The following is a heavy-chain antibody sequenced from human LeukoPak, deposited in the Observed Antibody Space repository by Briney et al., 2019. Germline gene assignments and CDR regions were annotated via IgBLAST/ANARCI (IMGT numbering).Heavy chain of an antibody. CDR2: IWYDGSNK. J-gene: IGHJ6*02. V-gene: IGHV3-33*01. Sequence: GGSLRLSCAASGFTFSSNGMHWVRQAPGKGLECVAVIWYDGSNKYYADSVKGRFTISRDNSKNTLYLQMNSLRAEDTAVYYCARDRTSSSPTPLYYYYGMDVWGQGTTVTVSS. CDR1: GFTFSSNG. CDR3: ARDRTSSSPTPLYYYYGMDV. D-gene: IGHD6-6*01.